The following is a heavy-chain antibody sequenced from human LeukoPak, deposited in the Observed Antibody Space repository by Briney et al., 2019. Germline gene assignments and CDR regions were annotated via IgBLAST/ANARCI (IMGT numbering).Heavy chain of an antibody. CDR2: FSGSGGST. CDR3: ARSGLSRFDY. D-gene: IGHD4/OR15-4a*01. J-gene: IGHJ4*02. V-gene: IGHV3-23*01. Sequence: PGESLRLSCAASGFTFSSYAMSWVRQAPGKGLEWVSAFSGSGGSTYYADSVKGRFTISRDNSKNTLYLQMNSLRAEDTAVYYCARSGLSRFDYWGQGTLVTVSS. CDR1: GFTFSSYA.